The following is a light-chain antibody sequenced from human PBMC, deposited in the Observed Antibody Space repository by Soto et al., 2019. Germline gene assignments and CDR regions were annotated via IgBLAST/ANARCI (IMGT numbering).Light chain of an antibody. CDR3: SSYTSSSTLEV. CDR2: DVS. CDR1: SSDVGGCNY. V-gene: IGLV2-14*01. Sequence: QSVLTQPATVSGYPGQSITISCTGTSSDVGGCNYVSWYQQHPGKAPKLMIYDVSNRPSGVSNRFSGSKSGNTASLTISGLQAEDEADYYCSSYTSSSTLEVFGTGTKVTVL. J-gene: IGLJ1*01.